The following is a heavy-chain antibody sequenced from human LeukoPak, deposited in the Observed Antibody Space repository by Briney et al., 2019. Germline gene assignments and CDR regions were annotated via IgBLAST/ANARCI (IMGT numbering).Heavy chain of an antibody. J-gene: IGHJ3*02. V-gene: IGHV4-59*01. CDR1: GGSISTYY. CDR2: IYYSGST. D-gene: IGHD5-12*01. Sequence: SETLSLTYTVSGGSISTYYWTWIRQPPGKGLEWIAYIYYSGSTNYSPSLKSRVTSSVDTSKNQFSLRLSSVTAADTAVYYCARVYGSGYDFRGAFDIWGQGTMVTVSS. CDR3: ARVYGSGYDFRGAFDI.